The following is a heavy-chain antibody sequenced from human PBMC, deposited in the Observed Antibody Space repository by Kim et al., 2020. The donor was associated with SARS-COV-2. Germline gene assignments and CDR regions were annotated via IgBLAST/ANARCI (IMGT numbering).Heavy chain of an antibody. D-gene: IGHD6-13*01. V-gene: IGHV3-11*04. Sequence: GGSLRLSCAASGFTFSDYYMSWIRQAPGKGLEWVSYISSSGSTIYYADSVKGRFTISRDNAKNSLYLQMNSLRAEDTAVYYCARDLPPLSIAAAPITYFDYWGQGTLVTVSS. CDR1: GFTFSDYY. CDR3: ARDLPPLSIAAAPITYFDY. J-gene: IGHJ4*02. CDR2: ISSSGSTI.